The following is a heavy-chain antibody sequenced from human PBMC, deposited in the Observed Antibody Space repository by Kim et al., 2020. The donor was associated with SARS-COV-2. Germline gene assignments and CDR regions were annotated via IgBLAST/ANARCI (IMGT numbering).Heavy chain of an antibody. Sequence: SETLSLTCTVSGGSISSGGYYWSWIRQPPGKGLEWIGHIYYSGYTYYNPSLKSRVSISVDTSKNQFSLKVISVTAADTAVYYCARVPPTAPYYWYYMDV. V-gene: IGHV4-30-4*01. CDR3: ARVPPTAPYYWYYMDV. CDR1: GGSISSGGYY. D-gene: IGHD6-25*01. CDR2: IYYSGYT. J-gene: IGHJ6*03.